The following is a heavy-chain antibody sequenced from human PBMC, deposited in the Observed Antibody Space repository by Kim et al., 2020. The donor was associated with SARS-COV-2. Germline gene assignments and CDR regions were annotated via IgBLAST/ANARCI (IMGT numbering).Heavy chain of an antibody. V-gene: IGHV3-53*04. J-gene: IGHJ4*02. Sequence: ADSVKGRFTISRHNSKNTLYLQMNSRRAEDTAVYYCAREGRRETAMAYDYWGQGTLVTVSS. CDR3: AREGRRETAMAYDY. D-gene: IGHD5-18*01.